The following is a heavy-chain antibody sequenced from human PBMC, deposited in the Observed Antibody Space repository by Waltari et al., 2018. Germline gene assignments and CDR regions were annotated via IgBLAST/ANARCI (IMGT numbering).Heavy chain of an antibody. CDR1: GFTFSSYG. Sequence: QVQLVESGGGVVQPGRSLRLSCAASGFTFSSYGMHWVRQAPGKGLEWVAVIWYDGSNKYYADSVKGRFTISRDNSKNTLYLQMNSLRAEDTAVYYCAKELQGVMVRGVTPAYFDYWGQGTLVTVSS. V-gene: IGHV3-33*06. CDR2: IWYDGSNK. D-gene: IGHD3-10*01. J-gene: IGHJ4*02. CDR3: AKELQGVMVRGVTPAYFDY.